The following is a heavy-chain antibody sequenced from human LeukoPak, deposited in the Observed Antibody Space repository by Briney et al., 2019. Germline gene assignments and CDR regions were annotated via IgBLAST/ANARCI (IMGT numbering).Heavy chain of an antibody. CDR3: ARPPSDNLLTGSLYYFDN. J-gene: IGHJ4*02. Sequence: ASVKVSCKASGGTFSSYAISWVRQAPGQGLEWMGGIIPIFGTANYAQKFQGRVTITADESTSTAYMELSSLRSEDTAVYYCARPPSDNLLTGSLYYFDNWGQGTLVTVSS. CDR2: IIPIFGTA. V-gene: IGHV1-69*13. D-gene: IGHD3-9*01. CDR1: GGTFSSYA.